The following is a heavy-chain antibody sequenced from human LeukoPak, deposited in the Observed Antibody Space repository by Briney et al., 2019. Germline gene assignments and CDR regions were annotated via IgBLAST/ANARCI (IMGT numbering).Heavy chain of an antibody. CDR2: INEDGSEK. CDR1: GFTFSSYG. CDR3: ARRYCSRTSCYVYFDY. J-gene: IGHJ4*02. D-gene: IGHD2-2*01. Sequence: GGSLRLSCAASGFTFSSYGMHWVRQAPGKGLEWVANINEDGSEKYYVDSVKGRFTISRDNAKNSLYLQMNRLRAEDTAVYHCARRYCSRTSCYVYFDYWGQGTLVTV. V-gene: IGHV3-7*04.